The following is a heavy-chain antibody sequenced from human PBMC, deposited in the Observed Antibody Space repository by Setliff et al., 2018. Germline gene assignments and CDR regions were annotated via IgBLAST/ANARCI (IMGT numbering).Heavy chain of an antibody. CDR1: GFTFSSYW. Sequence: GGSLRLSCAASGFTFSSYWMSWVRQAPGKGLEWVANIKQGGSEKYYVDSVKGRFTISRDNAKNSLYLQMNSLRAEDTAVYYCATGSRPYYYYYYMDVWGKGTTVTVS. CDR2: IKQGGSEK. CDR3: ATGSRPYYYYYYMDV. V-gene: IGHV3-7*01. J-gene: IGHJ6*03.